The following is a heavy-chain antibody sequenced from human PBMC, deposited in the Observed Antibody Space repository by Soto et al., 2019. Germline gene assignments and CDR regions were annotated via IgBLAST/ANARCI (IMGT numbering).Heavy chain of an antibody. Sequence: GGSLRLSCAASGFTFSNAWMSWVRQAPGKGLEWVGRIKSKTDGGTTDYAAPVKGRFTISRDDSKNTLYLQMNSLKTEDTAVYYCTTEYFDWLSQIGMDVWGQGTTVTVSS. D-gene: IGHD3-9*01. CDR3: TTEYFDWLSQIGMDV. CDR2: IKSKTDGGTT. V-gene: IGHV3-15*07. CDR1: GFTFSNAW. J-gene: IGHJ6*02.